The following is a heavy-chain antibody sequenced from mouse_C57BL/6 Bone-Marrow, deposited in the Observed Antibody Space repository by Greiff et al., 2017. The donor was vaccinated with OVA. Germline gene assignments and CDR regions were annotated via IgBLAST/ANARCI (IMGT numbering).Heavy chain of an antibody. CDR1: GFTFSDAW. CDR3: TTLTGTPMDYFDY. J-gene: IGHJ2*01. Sequence: DVQLQESGGGLVQPGGSMKLSCAASGFTFSDAWMDWVRQSPEKGLEWVAEIRNKANNHATYYAESVKGRFTISRDDAKSSVYLQMNSLRAEDTGIYYWTTLTGTPMDYFDYWGQGTTLTVSS. CDR2: IRNKANNHAT. V-gene: IGHV6-6*01. D-gene: IGHD4-1*01.